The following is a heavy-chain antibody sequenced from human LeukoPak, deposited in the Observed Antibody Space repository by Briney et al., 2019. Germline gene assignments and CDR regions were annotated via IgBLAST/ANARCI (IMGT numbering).Heavy chain of an antibody. CDR3: AREEYNSGWYPFDY. Sequence: SSGTLSLTCAVSGGSISSSNWWSWVRQPPGKGLEWIGEIYHSGSTNYNPSLKSRVTISVDKSKNQFSLKLSSVTAADTAVYYCAREEYNSGWYPFDYWGQGALVTVSS. J-gene: IGHJ4*02. CDR1: GGSISSSNW. D-gene: IGHD6-19*01. CDR2: IYHSGST. V-gene: IGHV4-4*02.